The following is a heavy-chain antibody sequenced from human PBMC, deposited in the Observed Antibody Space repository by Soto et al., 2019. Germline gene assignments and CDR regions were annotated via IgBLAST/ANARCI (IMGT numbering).Heavy chain of an antibody. CDR1: GRTFSSYT. J-gene: IGHJ4*02. CDR3: ARDGTLYDSRAYYYLY. CDR2: ITPMFGTP. D-gene: IGHD3-22*01. Sequence: SVKVSCKASGRTFSSYTITWVRQAPGQGLEWMGGITPMFGTPNYAQKFRGRVTITADESSSTAYMELSSLRSEDTAIYFCARDGTLYDSRAYYYLYWGQGTLVTVS. V-gene: IGHV1-69*13.